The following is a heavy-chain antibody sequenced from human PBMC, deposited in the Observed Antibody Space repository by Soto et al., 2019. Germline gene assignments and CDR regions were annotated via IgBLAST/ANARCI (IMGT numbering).Heavy chain of an antibody. J-gene: IGHJ6*02. D-gene: IGHD5-18*01. V-gene: IGHV1-8*01. CDR1: GYTFTSYD. Sequence: ASVKVSCKASGYTFTSYDINWVRQATGQGLEWMGWMNPNSGNTGYAQKFQGRVTMTRNTSISTAYMELSSLRSEDTAVYYCAKGTNTTMVQPYYYYGMDVWGQGTTVTVSS. CDR2: MNPNSGNT. CDR3: AKGTNTTMVQPYYYYGMDV.